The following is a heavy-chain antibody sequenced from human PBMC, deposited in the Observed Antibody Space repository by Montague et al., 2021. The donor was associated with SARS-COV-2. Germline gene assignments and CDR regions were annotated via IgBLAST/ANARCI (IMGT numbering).Heavy chain of an antibody. CDR3: AKGTTTGYFYGMDV. J-gene: IGHJ6*02. D-gene: IGHD1-1*01. CDR1: GFTFDDYD. Sequence: SLRLSCAASGFTFDDYDMHWVRQVPGKGLEWVSGISWNSGRVGYVDSVRGRFTISRDNAKNSLYLQMNSLRAEDTALYFCAKGTTTGYFYGMDVWGQGPRSPSP. CDR2: ISWNSGRV. V-gene: IGHV3-9*01.